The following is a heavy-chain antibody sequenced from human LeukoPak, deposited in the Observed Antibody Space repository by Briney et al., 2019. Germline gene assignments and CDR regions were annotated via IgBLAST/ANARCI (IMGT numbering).Heavy chain of an antibody. J-gene: IGHJ2*01. V-gene: IGHV3-13*01. CDR3: AREVVDSTSTGWYFDL. CDR1: GFTLRDYW. CDR2: IGAGYDT. D-gene: IGHD6-6*01. Sequence: PGGSLRLSCAASGFTLRDYWMHWVRQAPGEGLVWVSAIGAGYDTYYPSSVKGRFTISRENAKNSLYLQMNSLRAGDTAVYYCAREVVDSTSTGWYFDLWGRGTLVTVSS.